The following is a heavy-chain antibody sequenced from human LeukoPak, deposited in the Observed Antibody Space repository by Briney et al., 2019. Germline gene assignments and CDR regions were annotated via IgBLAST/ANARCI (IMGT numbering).Heavy chain of an antibody. V-gene: IGHV4-59*01. CDR1: GGSISNYY. J-gene: IGHJ4*02. CDR2: ISYSGNT. D-gene: IGHD3-22*01. CDR3: ARGVGSGYTDY. Sequence: SETLSLTCTVSGGSISNYYWTWIRQPPGRGLEWIGFISYSGNTNYNPSLKSRVTISLDTSKNQFSLKLISVTAADTAVYYCARGVGSGYTDYWGQGALVTVSS.